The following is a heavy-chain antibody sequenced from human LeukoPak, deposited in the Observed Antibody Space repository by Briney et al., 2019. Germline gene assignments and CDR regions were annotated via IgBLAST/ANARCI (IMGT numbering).Heavy chain of an antibody. J-gene: IGHJ4*02. CDR2: IYHSGST. V-gene: IGHV4-30-2*01. Sequence: PSETLSLTCAVSGGSISSGGYSWSWIRQPPGKGLEWIGYIYHSGSTYYNPSLKSRVTISVGRSKNQFSQKLSSVTAADTAVYYCARGAVAVPTFDYWGQGTLVTVSS. CDR1: GGSISSGGYS. CDR3: ARGAVAVPTFDY. D-gene: IGHD6-19*01.